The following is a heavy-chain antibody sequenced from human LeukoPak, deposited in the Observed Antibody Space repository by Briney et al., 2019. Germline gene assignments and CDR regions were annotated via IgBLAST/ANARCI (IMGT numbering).Heavy chain of an antibody. CDR1: GYTFTSYY. V-gene: IGHV1-46*01. CDR3: ARDRRSSSWYYFDY. J-gene: IGHJ4*02. CDR2: INPSGGST. Sequence: GSSVQVSCKASGYTFTSYYMHWVRQAPAQGLEGMGIINPSGGSTSCAQKFQGRVTMTRDMSTSTVYMELSSLRSEDTDVYYCARDRRSSSWYYFDYWGQGTLVTVSS. D-gene: IGHD6-13*01.